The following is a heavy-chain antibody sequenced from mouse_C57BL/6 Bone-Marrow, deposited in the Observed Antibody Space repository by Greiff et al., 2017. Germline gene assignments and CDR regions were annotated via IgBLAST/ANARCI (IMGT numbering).Heavy chain of an antibody. Sequence: QVQLQQPGAELVKPGASVKLSCKASGYTFTSYWMHWVKQRPGQGLGWIGMIHPNSGSTNYNEKFKIKATLTVDKSSSTAYMQLSSLTSEDSAVYSVASGIYYYGSSLAMDYWCQGTSVTVSS. D-gene: IGHD1-1*01. CDR3: ASGIYYYGSSLAMDY. J-gene: IGHJ4*01. CDR1: GYTFTSYW. CDR2: IHPNSGST. V-gene: IGHV1-64*01.